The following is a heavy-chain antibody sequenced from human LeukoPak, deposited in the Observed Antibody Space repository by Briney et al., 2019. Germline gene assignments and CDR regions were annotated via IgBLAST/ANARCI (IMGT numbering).Heavy chain of an antibody. J-gene: IGHJ4*02. Sequence: ASVKVSCKASGYTFTDYFMNWVRQAPGQGLEWMGGIIPIFGTADYAQKAQKFQGRVTITADESTSTAYMELSSLTSEDTAVYYCARSMRSGYSFGSFDYWGQGTLVTVSS. CDR3: ARSMRSGYSFGSFDY. CDR2: IIPIFGTA. V-gene: IGHV1-69*13. D-gene: IGHD5-18*01. CDR1: GYTFTDYF.